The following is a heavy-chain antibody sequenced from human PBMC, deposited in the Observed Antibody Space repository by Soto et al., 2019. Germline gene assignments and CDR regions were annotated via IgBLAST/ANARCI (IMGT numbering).Heavy chain of an antibody. CDR2: IYYSGST. J-gene: IGHJ3*02. D-gene: IGHD4-17*01. CDR3: ARSLPGSPYHYGDKTAEHRPYAFDI. Sequence: QVQLQESGPGLVKPSQTLSLTCTVSGGSISSGGYYWSWIRQHPGKGLEWIGYIYYSGSTYYNPSLKSRVTISVDTSKNQFSLKLRSVTAADTAVYYCARSLPGSPYHYGDKTAEHRPYAFDIWGQGTMVTVSS. CDR1: GGSISSGGYY. V-gene: IGHV4-31*03.